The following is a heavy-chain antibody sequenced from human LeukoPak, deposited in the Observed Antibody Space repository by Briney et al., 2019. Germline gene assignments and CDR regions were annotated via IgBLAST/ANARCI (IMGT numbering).Heavy chain of an antibody. CDR2: IYPHDSNP. CDR3: VRAISGETSGYYYADY. CDR1: GYSFTNYW. D-gene: IGHD3-22*01. J-gene: IGHJ4*02. V-gene: IGHV5-51*01. Sequence: KDGESLKISCKGSGYSFTNYWIGWVRQLPGKGLDWMGVIYPHDSNPKYSPSFQGQVTMSADKSITTAYLEWSSLKASDTAMYYCVRAISGETSGYYYADYWGQGTLVTVSS.